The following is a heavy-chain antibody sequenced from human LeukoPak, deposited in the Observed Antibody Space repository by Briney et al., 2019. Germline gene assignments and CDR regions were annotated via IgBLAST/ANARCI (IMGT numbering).Heavy chain of an antibody. CDR2: INHSGST. CDR1: GGSFSGYY. J-gene: IGHJ4*02. V-gene: IGHV4-34*01. CDR3: ARAKNCNSTSCYTYYFDY. Sequence: SETLSLTCAVYGGSFSGYYWSWIRQPPGKGLEWIGEINHSGSTNYNPSLKSRVTISVDASKNQFSLKLSSVTAADTAVYYCARAKNCNSTSCYTYYFDYWGQGTLVTVSS. D-gene: IGHD2-2*02.